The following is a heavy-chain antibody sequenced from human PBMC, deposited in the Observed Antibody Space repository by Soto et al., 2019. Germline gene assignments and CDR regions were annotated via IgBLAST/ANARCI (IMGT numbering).Heavy chain of an antibody. Sequence: ESGGGVVQPGRSLRLSCAASGFTFSSYGMHWVRQAPGKGLEWVAVISYDGSNKYYADSVKGRFTISRDNSKNTLYLQMNSLRAEDTAVYYCAKVTGRGYSYGYLAFDIWGQGTMVTVSS. V-gene: IGHV3-30*18. J-gene: IGHJ3*02. CDR2: ISYDGSNK. CDR3: AKVTGRGYSYGYLAFDI. CDR1: GFTFSSYG. D-gene: IGHD5-18*01.